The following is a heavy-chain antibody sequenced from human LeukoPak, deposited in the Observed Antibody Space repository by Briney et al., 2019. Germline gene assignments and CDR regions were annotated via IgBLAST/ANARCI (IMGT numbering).Heavy chain of an antibody. V-gene: IGHV3-23*01. J-gene: IGHJ4*02. CDR1: GFTLNNYG. D-gene: IGHD6-6*01. Sequence: PGGSLRLSCAASGFTLNNYGMSWVRQAPGEGLEWVSSISGGGDNTYYADSVKGRFTISRDNSKNTLDLRMNSLRAEAEDTAVYYCARIGYSSSSIDYWGQGTLVTVFS. CDR2: ISGGGDNT. CDR3: ARIGYSSSSIDY.